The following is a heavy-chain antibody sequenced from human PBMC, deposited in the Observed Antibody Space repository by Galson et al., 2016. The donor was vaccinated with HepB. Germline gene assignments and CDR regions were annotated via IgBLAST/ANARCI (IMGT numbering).Heavy chain of an antibody. CDR2: ISRSADST. CDR3: VQGSTAPAV. J-gene: IGHJ6*04. D-gene: IGHD2-2*01. Sequence: SLRLSCAASGFTFRNYGMTWVRPAPGKGLEVVSSISRSADSTDYADPVKGRFTITSDNSKNTLPLQMNSLTADDTAIYYCVQGSTAPAVWGKGTTVTVSS. V-gene: IGHV3-23*01. CDR1: GFTFRNYG.